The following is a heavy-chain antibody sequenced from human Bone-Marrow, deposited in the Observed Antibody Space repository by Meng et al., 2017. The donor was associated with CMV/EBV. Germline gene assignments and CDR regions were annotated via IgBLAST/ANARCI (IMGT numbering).Heavy chain of an antibody. J-gene: IGHJ4*02. CDR2: MNPNSGNT. Sequence: SVKVSCKASGYTFTSYDINWVRQATGQGLEWMGWMNPNSGNTGYAQKFQGRVTMTRNTSISTAYMELSSLRSEDTAVYYCARVARRFTIFYPYWGQGTLVTVSS. CDR1: GYTFTSYD. D-gene: IGHD3-9*01. V-gene: IGHV1-8*01. CDR3: ARVARRFTIFYPY.